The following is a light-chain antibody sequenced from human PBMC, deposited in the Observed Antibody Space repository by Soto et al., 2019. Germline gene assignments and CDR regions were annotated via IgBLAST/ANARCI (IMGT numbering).Light chain of an antibody. CDR3: QHYQNWHT. CDR2: GAS. J-gene: IGKJ4*01. V-gene: IGKV3-15*01. Sequence: ELEMTQSPATLSVSTGERATLSFRASQSVSSDLAWYQQKPGQAPRLLMYGASARAAGIPARFSGSWSGTEFTLTINSLQSEDSAVYYCQHYQNWHTFGGGTKVDIK. CDR1: QSVSSD.